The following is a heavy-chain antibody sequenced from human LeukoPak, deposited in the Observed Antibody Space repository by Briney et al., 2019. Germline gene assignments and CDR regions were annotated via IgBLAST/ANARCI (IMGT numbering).Heavy chain of an antibody. J-gene: IGHJ3*02. V-gene: IGHV3-7*01. CDR2: IKQDGSEK. Sequence: GRSLRLSCTASALTFNSYWMTWVRQAPGKGLKWVANIKQDGSEKYYLDSVKGRFTISRDNAKNTLFLQMNSLTPEDTAIYYCAKNRVGQTYADAFEIWGQGTMVTVSS. CDR3: AKNRVGQTYADAFEI. D-gene: IGHD5-24*01. CDR1: ALTFNSYW.